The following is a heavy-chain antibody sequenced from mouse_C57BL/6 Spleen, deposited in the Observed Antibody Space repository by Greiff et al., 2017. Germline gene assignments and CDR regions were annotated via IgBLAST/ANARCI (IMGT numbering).Heavy chain of an antibody. J-gene: IGHJ2*01. CDR2: ISDGGSYT. V-gene: IGHV5-4*03. CDR3: ARASSGSTYYFDY. Sequence: EVMLVESGGGLVKPGGSLKLSCAASGFTFSSYAMSWVRQTPEKRLEWVATISDGGSYTYYPDNVKGRFTISRDNAKNNLYLQMSHLKSEDTAMYYCARASSGSTYYFDYWGQGTTLTVSS. D-gene: IGHD3-2*02. CDR1: GFTFSSYA.